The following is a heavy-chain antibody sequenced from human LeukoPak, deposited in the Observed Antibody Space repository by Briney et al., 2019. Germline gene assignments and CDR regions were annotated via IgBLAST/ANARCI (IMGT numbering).Heavy chain of an antibody. Sequence: ASVKVSCKASGYTFTSYDINWVRQATGQGREWMGWMNPNSGNTGYAQKFQGRVTMTRNTSISTAYMELSSLRSEDTAVYYCARVELEGYCSGGSCANWFEPWGQGTLVTVSS. V-gene: IGHV1-8*01. CDR2: MNPNSGNT. J-gene: IGHJ5*02. D-gene: IGHD2-15*01. CDR1: GYTFTSYD. CDR3: ARVELEGYCSGGSCANWFEP.